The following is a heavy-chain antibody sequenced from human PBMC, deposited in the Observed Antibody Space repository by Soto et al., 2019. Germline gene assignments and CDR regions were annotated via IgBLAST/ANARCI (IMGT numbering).Heavy chain of an antibody. J-gene: IGHJ6*04. CDR3: ARDLGGPSTYYYGSGSYMDV. V-gene: IGHV1-69*08. D-gene: IGHD3-10*01. Sequence: QVQLVQSGAEVKKPGSSVKVSCKASGGTFSSYTISWVRQAPGQGLEWMGRIIPILGIANYAQKFQGRVTITEDKSTSTAYMELSSLRSEDTAVYYCARDLGGPSTYYYGSGSYMDVWGKGTTVTVSS. CDR1: GGTFSSYT. CDR2: IIPILGIA.